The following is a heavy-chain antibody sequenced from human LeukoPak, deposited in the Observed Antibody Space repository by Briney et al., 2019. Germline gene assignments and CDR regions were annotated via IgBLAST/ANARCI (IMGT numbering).Heavy chain of an antibody. J-gene: IGHJ4*02. CDR2: IGSNTTT. CDR3: ASLPPDIVVVPAARLDY. CDR1: GFNFRDFA. D-gene: IGHD2-2*01. Sequence: GGSLRLSCAASGFNFRDFAISWVRQAPGKGLEWVSGIGSNTTTHYAESVKGRFTISRDNSKNRLYLQMDSLRAEDTAVYSCASLPPDIVVVPAARLDYWGQGTLVTVSS. V-gene: IGHV3-23*01.